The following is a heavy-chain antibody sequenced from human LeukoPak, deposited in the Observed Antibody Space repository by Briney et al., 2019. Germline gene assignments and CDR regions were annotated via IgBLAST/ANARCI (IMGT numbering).Heavy chain of an antibody. D-gene: IGHD6-19*01. CDR3: ARGNAEFYSSGWGPYYFDY. Sequence: SETLSLTCTVSGGSISSGGYYWSWIRQHPGKGLGWIGYIYYSGSTYYNPSLKSRVTISVDTSKNQFSLKLSSVTAADTAVYYCARGNAEFYSSGWGPYYFDYWGQGTLVTVSS. J-gene: IGHJ4*02. CDR1: GGSISSGGYY. V-gene: IGHV4-31*03. CDR2: IYYSGST.